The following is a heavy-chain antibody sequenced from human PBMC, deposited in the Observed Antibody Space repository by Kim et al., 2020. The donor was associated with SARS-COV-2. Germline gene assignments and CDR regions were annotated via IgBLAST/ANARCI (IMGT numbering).Heavy chain of an antibody. CDR2: ISSSSSYI. J-gene: IGHJ6*02. D-gene: IGHD3-22*01. V-gene: IGHV3-21*01. CDR3: AGTKYYYDSSGYERAVLIFSPEYYYYGMDV. CDR1: GFTFSSYS. Sequence: GGSLRLSCAASGFTFSSYSMNWVRQAPGKGLEWVSSISSSSSYIYYADSVKGRFTISRDNAKNSLYLQMNSLRAEDTAVYYCAGTKYYYDSSGYERAVLIFSPEYYYYGMDVWGQGTTVTVSS.